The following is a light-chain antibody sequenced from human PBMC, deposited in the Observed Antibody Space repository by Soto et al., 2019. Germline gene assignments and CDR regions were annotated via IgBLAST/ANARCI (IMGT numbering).Light chain of an antibody. J-gene: IGKJ1*01. V-gene: IGKV1-39*01. CDR2: AAS. CDR1: QSIRSY. CDR3: QQTYSAPQGT. Sequence: DIQMTQSPFSLSASVGDRVTITCRASQSIRSYLNWYQQKPGKAPKLLIYAASILQSGVPSRFSGRGSGTDFTLTSSSLQPEDFATYYCQQTYSAPQGTFGQGTKVDIK.